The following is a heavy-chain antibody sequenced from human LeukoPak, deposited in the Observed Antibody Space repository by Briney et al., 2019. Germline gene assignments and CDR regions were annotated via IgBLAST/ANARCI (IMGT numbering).Heavy chain of an antibody. J-gene: IGHJ4*02. D-gene: IGHD7-27*01. CDR3: ARVPGDPWTIYTYYFDY. CDR2: ISAYNGYT. Sequence: ASVKVSCKASGYTFTNYGVSWVRQAPGQGLEWMGWISAYNGYTNYAQKFQFRVTMTTDTSTSTAYMELRSLTSDDTAVYYCARVPGDPWTIYTYYFDYWGQGTLVTVSS. V-gene: IGHV1-18*01. CDR1: GYTFTNYG.